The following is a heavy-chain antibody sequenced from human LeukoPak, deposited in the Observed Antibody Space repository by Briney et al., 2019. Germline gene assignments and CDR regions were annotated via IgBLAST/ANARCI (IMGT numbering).Heavy chain of an antibody. CDR2: ISAYNGKT. CDR1: GYTFTSYG. V-gene: IGHV1-18*01. D-gene: IGHD6-13*01. J-gene: IGHJ6*02. Sequence: GASVKVSCKASGYTFTSYGISWVRQAPGQGLEWMGWISAYNGKTNYAQKLQGRVTMTTDTSTSTAYMELRSLRSDDTAVYYCARGPRYSSSWYYYYGMDVWGQGTTVTVSS. CDR3: ARGPRYSSSWYYYYGMDV.